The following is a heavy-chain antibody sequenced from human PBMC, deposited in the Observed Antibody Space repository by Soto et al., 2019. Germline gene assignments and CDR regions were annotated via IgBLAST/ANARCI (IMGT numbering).Heavy chain of an antibody. CDR2: INVGNGDT. Sequence: QVQLVQSGAEVKKPGASVRLSCKASGYIFSNYNIHWVRQAPGQRLEWMGWINVGNGDTKYSEKFQGRVTNSRDTSASTAYMELSSLRSEDTAVYYCARDFYGDYSGWFDPWGQGTLVTVSS. CDR1: GYIFSNYN. J-gene: IGHJ5*02. D-gene: IGHD4-17*01. CDR3: ARDFYGDYSGWFDP. V-gene: IGHV1-3*01.